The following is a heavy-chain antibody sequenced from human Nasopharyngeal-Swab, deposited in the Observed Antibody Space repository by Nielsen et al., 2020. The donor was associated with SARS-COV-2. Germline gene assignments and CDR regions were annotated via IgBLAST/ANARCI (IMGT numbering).Heavy chain of an antibody. CDR3: AREEMGSGSYSPHDY. V-gene: IGHV3-21*01. CDR1: GFTFSSYS. J-gene: IGHJ4*02. D-gene: IGHD1-26*01. Sequence: GGSLRLSCAASGFTFSSYSMNWVRQAPGKGLEWVSSISSSSSYIYYADSVKGRLTISRDNAKNSLYLQMNSLRAEDTAVYYCAREEMGSGSYSPHDYWGQGTLVTVSS. CDR2: ISSSSSYI.